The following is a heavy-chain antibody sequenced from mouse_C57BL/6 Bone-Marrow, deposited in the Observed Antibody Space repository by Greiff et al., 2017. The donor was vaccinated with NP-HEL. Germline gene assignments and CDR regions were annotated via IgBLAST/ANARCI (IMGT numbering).Heavy chain of an antibody. V-gene: IGHV7-3*01. CDR3: AGWGVITTGYYAMDY. CDR2: IRNKANGYTT. J-gene: IGHJ4*01. Sequence: EVMLVESGGGLVQPGGSLSLSCAASGFTFTDYYMSWVRQPPGKALEWLGFIRNKANGYTTEYSASVKGRFTISRDNCQSILYLQMNALRAEDSGTYFCAGWGVITTGYYAMDYWGQGTSVTVSS. D-gene: IGHD2-4*01. CDR1: GFTFTDYY.